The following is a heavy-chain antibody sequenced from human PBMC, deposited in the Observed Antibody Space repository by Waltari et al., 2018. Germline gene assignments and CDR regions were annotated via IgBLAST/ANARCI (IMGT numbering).Heavy chain of an antibody. CDR2: ISSNGGST. CDR3: ARDPGDYGDYWVAYYYGMDV. D-gene: IGHD4-17*01. CDR1: GFTFSSYA. V-gene: IGHV3-64*07. Sequence: EVQLVESGGGLVQPGGSLRLSCAASGFTFSSYAMHWVRPAPGTGREYVSAISSNGGSTYYADSVKGRFPISRDNSKNTLYLQMGSLRAEDMAVYYCARDPGDYGDYWVAYYYGMDVWGQGTTVTVSS. J-gene: IGHJ6*02.